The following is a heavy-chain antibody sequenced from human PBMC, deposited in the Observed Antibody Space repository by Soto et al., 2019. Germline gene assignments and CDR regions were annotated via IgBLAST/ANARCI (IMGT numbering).Heavy chain of an antibody. CDR3: AKDLTRQLAYWLDP. CDR2: INAHSGGT. V-gene: IGHV1-2*02. J-gene: IGHJ5*02. D-gene: IGHD6-6*01. Sequence: ASVKVSCKASGFSFTGYYIHWLRQAPGQGLEWMGWINAHSGGTEYAQKFQGRVALTRDTSISTAYMTLSSLRSDDTAIYYCAKDLTRQLAYWLDPWGQGTQVTVSS. CDR1: GFSFTGYY.